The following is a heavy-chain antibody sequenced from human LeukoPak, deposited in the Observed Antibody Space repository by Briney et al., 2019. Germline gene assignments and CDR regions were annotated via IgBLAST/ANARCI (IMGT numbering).Heavy chain of an antibody. CDR1: GASISSSSYY. Sequence: SETLSLTCTVSGASISSSSYYGAWIRQPPGKVLEWIGSIYFIGSTYYNTSFKSRVTISVDTSKNQFSLNLSSVTAADTAVYYCARGIIGTFDFWGQGILVSVSS. CDR2: IYFIGST. D-gene: IGHD1-7*01. V-gene: IGHV4-39*02. CDR3: ARGIIGTFDF. J-gene: IGHJ4*02.